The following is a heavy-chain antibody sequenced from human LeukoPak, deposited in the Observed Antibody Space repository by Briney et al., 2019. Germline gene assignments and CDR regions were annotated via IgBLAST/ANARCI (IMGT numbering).Heavy chain of an antibody. CDR3: GRDGVVTSYYFDY. D-gene: IGHD3-3*01. V-gene: IGHV1-18*01. CDR2: ISAYDGNT. Sequence: GASVKVSCKASGYTFFTYGISWVRQAPGQGLEWIGWISAYDGNTNYAQPLQDRVTVTRDISTSTAYMELRSLRSDDTAVYYCGRDGVVTSYYFDYWGQGTLVTVSS. J-gene: IGHJ4*02. CDR1: GYTFFTYG.